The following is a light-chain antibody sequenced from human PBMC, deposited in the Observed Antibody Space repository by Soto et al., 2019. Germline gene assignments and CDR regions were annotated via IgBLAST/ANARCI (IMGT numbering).Light chain of an antibody. V-gene: IGLV2-11*01. J-gene: IGLJ1*01. CDR3: CSFAANYIYV. Sequence: QSVLTQPRSVSGSPGQSVTISCTGTSSDVGGYNYVSWYLQHPGKAPKVMIYDVSKRPSGVPDRFSGSKSGNTASLTISGVQSEDEADYYCCSFAANYIYVFGIGTKVTV. CDR2: DVS. CDR1: SSDVGGYNY.